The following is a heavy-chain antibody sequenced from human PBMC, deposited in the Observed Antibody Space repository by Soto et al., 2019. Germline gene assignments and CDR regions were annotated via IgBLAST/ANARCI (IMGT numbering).Heavy chain of an antibody. CDR3: ARGLGDYIWGSYRYTQDY. CDR1: VYTFTSYD. J-gene: IGHJ4*02. V-gene: IGHV1-8*01. Sequence: GASVTVSCKASVYTFTSYDINWVRQAPGQGLEWMGWMNPNSGNTGYAQKFQGRVTMTRNTSISTAYMELSSLRSEDTAVYYCARGLGDYIWGSYRYTQDYWGQGTLVTVSS. D-gene: IGHD3-16*02. CDR2: MNPNSGNT.